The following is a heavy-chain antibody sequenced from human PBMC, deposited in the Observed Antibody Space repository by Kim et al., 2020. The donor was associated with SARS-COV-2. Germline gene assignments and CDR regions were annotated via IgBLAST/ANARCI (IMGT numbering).Heavy chain of an antibody. J-gene: IGHJ4*02. CDR1: GFTFSSYS. V-gene: IGHV3-48*04. Sequence: GGSLRLSCAASGFTFSSYSMNWVRQAPGKGLEWVSYISSSSSTIYYADSVKGRFTISRDNAKNSLYLQMNSLRAEDTAVYYCARENGGGTYYYDSSGYYLPGAFDYWGQGTLVTVSS. CDR3: ARENGGGTYYYDSSGYYLPGAFDY. D-gene: IGHD3-22*01. CDR2: ISSSSSTI.